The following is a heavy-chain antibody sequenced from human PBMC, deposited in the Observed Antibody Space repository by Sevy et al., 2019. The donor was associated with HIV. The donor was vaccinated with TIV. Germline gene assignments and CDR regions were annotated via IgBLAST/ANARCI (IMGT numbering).Heavy chain of an antibody. J-gene: IGHJ6*02. CDR2: TSWDGGST. V-gene: IGHV3-43*01. D-gene: IGHD3-3*01. CDR1: GFTFDDYT. CDR3: AKDIRPTYDFWSGSNYYYYYGMDV. Sequence: GESLRLSCAASGFTFDDYTMHWVRQAPGKGLEWVSLTSWDGGSTYYADSVKGRFTISRDNSKNSLYLQMNSLRTEDTALYYCAKDIRPTYDFWSGSNYYYYYGMDVWGQGTTVTVSS.